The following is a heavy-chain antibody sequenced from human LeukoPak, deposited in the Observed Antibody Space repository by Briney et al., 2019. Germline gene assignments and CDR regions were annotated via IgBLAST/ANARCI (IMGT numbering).Heavy chain of an antibody. V-gene: IGHV1-46*01. CDR2: INTSGGTT. Sequence: GGSLRLSCAASGFTFTSYSMHWVRRAPGQGLEWMGIINTSGGTTNYAQKFQGRVTMTRDTSTSTVYMDLSSLRSEDTAMYYCARDLSHRYYHSTGYAFDYWGQGTLVTVSS. CDR3: ARDLSHRYYHSTGYAFDY. CDR1: GFTFTSYS. J-gene: IGHJ4*02. D-gene: IGHD3-22*01.